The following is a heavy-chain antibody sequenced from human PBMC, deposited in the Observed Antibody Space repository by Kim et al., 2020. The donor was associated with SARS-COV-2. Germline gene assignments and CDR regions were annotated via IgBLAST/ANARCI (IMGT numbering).Heavy chain of an antibody. J-gene: IGHJ4*02. V-gene: IGHV1-46*01. CDR3: AREGTVASYYFDY. D-gene: IGHD2-21*02. Sequence: YAQKFQGRVTMTRDTSTSTVYMELSSLRSEDTAVYYCAREGTVASYYFDYWGQGTLVTVSS.